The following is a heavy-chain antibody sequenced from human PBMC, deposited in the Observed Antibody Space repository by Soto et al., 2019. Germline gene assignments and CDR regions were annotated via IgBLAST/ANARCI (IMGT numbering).Heavy chain of an antibody. CDR2: IIPIFGTA. CDR1: GGTFSSYS. J-gene: IGHJ4*02. Sequence: QVQLVQSGAEVKKPGSSVKVSCKASGGTFSSYSIHWVLQAPGQGLEWMGEIIPIFGTANYAQKFQGRVTITADESTSTAYMELSSLRSEDTAVYYCARDGGRHSGGIDYGGQATLVTVSS. CDR3: ARDGGRHSGGIDY. D-gene: IGHD1-26*01. V-gene: IGHV1-69*01.